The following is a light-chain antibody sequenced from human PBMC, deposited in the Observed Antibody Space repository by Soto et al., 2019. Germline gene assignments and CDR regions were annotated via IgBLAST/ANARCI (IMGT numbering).Light chain of an antibody. CDR2: GAS. CDR3: QQYKSYPPT. J-gene: IGKJ3*01. Sequence: DIQMTQSPSSLSASVGDRVTITCRASQGISTYLAWFQQKPGAAPKSLIYGASRLQSGVPSRFSGSGSGTDFTLTISTLQPEDFATYYCQQYKSYPPTFGPGTNVDIK. CDR1: QGISTY. V-gene: IGKV1-16*01.